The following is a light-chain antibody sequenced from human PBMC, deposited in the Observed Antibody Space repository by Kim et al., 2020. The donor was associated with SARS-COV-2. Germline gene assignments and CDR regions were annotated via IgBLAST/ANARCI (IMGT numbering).Light chain of an antibody. J-gene: IGLJ2*01. V-gene: IGLV3-1*01. CDR1: KLGDKY. Sequence: VSPGQTASITCSGDKLGDKYACWYQQKPGKSPVLVIYQDSKRPAGIPEGFSGSNSGNTATLTISGTQAMDEADYYCQAWDSSTVVFGGGTQLTVL. CDR3: QAWDSSTVV. CDR2: QDS.